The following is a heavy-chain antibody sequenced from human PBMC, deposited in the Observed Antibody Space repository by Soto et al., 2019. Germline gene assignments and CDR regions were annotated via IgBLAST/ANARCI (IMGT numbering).Heavy chain of an antibody. CDR1: GFTFSSYA. J-gene: IGHJ3*02. D-gene: IGHD3-3*01. CDR3: AKVDGSARVSRITTFGVAADAFDI. V-gene: IGHV3-23*01. CDR2: ISGSGGST. Sequence: EVQLLESGGGLVQPGGSLRLSCAASGFTFSSYAMSRVRQAPGKGLEWVSAISGSGGSTYYADSVKGRFTISRDNSKNTLYLKMNSLRAEDTAVYYCAKVDGSARVSRITTFGVAADAFDIWGQGTMVTVSS.